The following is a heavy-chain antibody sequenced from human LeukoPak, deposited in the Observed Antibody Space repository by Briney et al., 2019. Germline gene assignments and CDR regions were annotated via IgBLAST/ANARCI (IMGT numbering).Heavy chain of an antibody. J-gene: IGHJ4*02. CDR2: IHETSSPI. Sequence: PGGSLRLSCAASGFTFSTFSMTWVRRAPGKGLEWISYIHETSSPIYYADSVKGRFTVSRDNAKNSLYLQMNSLRAEDTAVYYCGRGGSTGSWFTYWGQGTLVTVSS. CDR1: GFTFSTFS. CDR3: GRGGSTGSWFTY. D-gene: IGHD6-13*01. V-gene: IGHV3-48*01.